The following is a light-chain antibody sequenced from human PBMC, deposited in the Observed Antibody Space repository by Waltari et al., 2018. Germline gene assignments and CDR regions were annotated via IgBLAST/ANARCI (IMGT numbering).Light chain of an antibody. V-gene: IGKV1-33*01. CDR2: DAF. J-gene: IGKJ1*01. Sequence: DIQMTQSPSSLSASVGDRVTITCPASQDISNYFNWYQQKPGKAPQLLIYDAFIVETGVPSRFSGSGSGTDFIFTISSLQPEDIATYYCQQFDNFPRTFGQGTKVEIK. CDR1: QDISNY. CDR3: QQFDNFPRT.